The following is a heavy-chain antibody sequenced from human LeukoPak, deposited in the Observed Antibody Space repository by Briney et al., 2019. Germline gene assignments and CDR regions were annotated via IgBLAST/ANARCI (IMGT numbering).Heavy chain of an antibody. CDR3: ARDNLDYYDSSGYYSAFGY. D-gene: IGHD3-22*01. V-gene: IGHV1-69*05. Sequence: SVKVSCKASGGTFSSYAISWVRQAPGQGLEWMGRIIPIFGTANYAQKFQGRVTITTDESTSTAYMEPSSLRSEDTAVYYCARDNLDYYDSSGYYSAFGYWGQGTLVTVSS. J-gene: IGHJ4*02. CDR1: GGTFSSYA. CDR2: IIPIFGTA.